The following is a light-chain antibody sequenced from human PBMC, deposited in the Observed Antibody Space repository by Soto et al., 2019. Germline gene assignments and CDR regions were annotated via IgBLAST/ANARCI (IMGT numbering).Light chain of an antibody. CDR3: QQCNTYST. CDR2: QTS. CDR1: QSIGSW. V-gene: IGKV1-5*03. Sequence: DIQLTQSPSILSASVGVRVTITCRAIQSIGSWLAWYHQKPGQAPNLLICQTSNLESGVQSRFSGSGSGTELTPTLRSLQPKDFATYYCQQCNTYSTFGQGTKVESK. J-gene: IGKJ1*01.